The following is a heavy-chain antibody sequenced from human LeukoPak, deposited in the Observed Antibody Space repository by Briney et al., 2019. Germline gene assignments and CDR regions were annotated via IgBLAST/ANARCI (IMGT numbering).Heavy chain of an antibody. CDR2: ISPDGNNK. D-gene: IGHD6-13*01. V-gene: IGHV3-30-3*01. CDR3: ARVRGSTFIVSWFDP. J-gene: IGHJ5*02. CDR1: GFTFRSYS. Sequence: GGSLRLSCAASGFTFRSYSMHWVRQAPGKGLEWVAVISPDGNNKYYADSARGRFTISRDNPKNTLFPQINSLRAEDTAVYYCARVRGSTFIVSWFDPWGQGTLVTVSS.